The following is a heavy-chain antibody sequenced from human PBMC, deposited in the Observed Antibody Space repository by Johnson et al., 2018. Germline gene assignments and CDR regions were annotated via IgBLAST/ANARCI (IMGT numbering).Heavy chain of an antibody. V-gene: IGHV3-33*01. CDR2: IWYDGSNK. CDR3: ARDSGEQLVPTNFDY. J-gene: IGHJ4*02. Sequence: QVQLVESGGGVVQPGRSLRLSCAASGFTFSSYGMHWVRQAPGKGLEWVAVIWYDGSNKYYADSVKGRFTISRDNSKNTLYLQMNSLRAEDTAVYYCARDSGEQLVPTNFDYWGQGTLVTVSS. D-gene: IGHD6-13*01. CDR1: GFTFSSYG.